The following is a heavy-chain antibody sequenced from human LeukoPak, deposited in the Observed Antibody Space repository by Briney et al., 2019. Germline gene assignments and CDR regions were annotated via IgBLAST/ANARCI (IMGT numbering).Heavy chain of an antibody. V-gene: IGHV1-69-2*01. J-gene: IGHJ1*01. CDR3: ATDQFSSGWRREEYFQH. Sequence: ASVKVSCKVSGYTFTDYYMHWVQQAPGKGLEWMGLVDPEDGETIYAEKFQGRVTITADTSTDTAYMELSSQRSEDTAVYYCATDQFSSGWRREEYFQHWGQGTLVTVSS. CDR2: VDPEDGET. D-gene: IGHD6-19*01. CDR1: GYTFTDYY.